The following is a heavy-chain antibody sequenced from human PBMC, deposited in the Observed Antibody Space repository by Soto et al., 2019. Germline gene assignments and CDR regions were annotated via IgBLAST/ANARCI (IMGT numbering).Heavy chain of an antibody. D-gene: IGHD1-26*01. J-gene: IGHJ4*02. CDR1: GGSFSGYY. CDR2: IYYSGTT. V-gene: IGHV4-59*08. Sequence: SETLCLTCAVYGGSFSGYYWTWIRQPPGKGLEWMGYIYYSGTTTNYNPSLKSRVTLSVDTSKNQFSLKLSSVTAADTAVYYCARLGGSYAVPHFDYWGQGTLVTVSS. CDR3: ARLGGSYAVPHFDY.